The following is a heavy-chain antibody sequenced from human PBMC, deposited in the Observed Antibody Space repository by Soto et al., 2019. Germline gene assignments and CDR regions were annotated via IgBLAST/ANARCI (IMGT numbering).Heavy chain of an antibody. V-gene: IGHV1-69*06. CDR3: AIIGYNNDLDV. D-gene: IGHD1-20*01. Sequence: QVQLVQSGAEVKRPGSSVKVSCKASGGTFSSYAFSWVRQAPGQGLEWMGGIIPVFNSPSLAQNLHGRVTVTADKSTSTAYMARSALRFEDTAVYYCAIIGYNNDLDVWGQGTAVIVSS. CDR1: GGTFSSYA. J-gene: IGHJ6*02. CDR2: IIPVFNSP.